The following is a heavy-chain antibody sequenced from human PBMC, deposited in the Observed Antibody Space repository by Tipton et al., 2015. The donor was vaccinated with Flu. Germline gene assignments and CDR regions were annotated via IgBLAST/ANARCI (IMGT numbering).Heavy chain of an antibody. CDR2: MFYGGRT. D-gene: IGHD3/OR15-3a*01. Sequence: LRLSCTVSGASVSTSDHYWSWIRQPPGKGLEWIGTMFYGGRTYYNPSLKSRVTLSEDPSKNQFSLKLSSVTAADTAVYYCARDRDWNLDYWGQGTLVTVSS. CDR1: GASVSTSDHY. J-gene: IGHJ4*02. V-gene: IGHV4-39*02. CDR3: ARDRDWNLDY.